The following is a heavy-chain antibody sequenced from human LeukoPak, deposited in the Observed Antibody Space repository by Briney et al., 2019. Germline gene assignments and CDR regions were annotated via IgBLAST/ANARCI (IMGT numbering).Heavy chain of an antibody. D-gene: IGHD5-24*01. CDR3: AREGDGYNLRPFDY. CDR1: GFTFSSYA. V-gene: IGHV3-23*01. Sequence: GGSLRLSCAASGFTFSSYAMSWVRQVPGKGLEWVSVISGSGDNTYYADSVKGRFTISRDNSKNTLYLQMNSLRAEDTAVYYCAREGDGYNLRPFDYWGQGTLVTVSS. CDR2: ISGSGDNT. J-gene: IGHJ4*02.